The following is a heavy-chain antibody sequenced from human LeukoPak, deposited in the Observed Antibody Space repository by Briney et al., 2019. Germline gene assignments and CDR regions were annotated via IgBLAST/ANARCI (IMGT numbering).Heavy chain of an antibody. CDR2: IYYSGSS. J-gene: IGHJ4*02. CDR1: GGSISSSSYY. Sequence: PSETLSLTCTVSGGSISSSSYYWGWIRQPPGKGLEWIGTIYYSGSSSYNTSLKSRVTISVDTSKNQFSLKLSSVTAADTAVHYCARRGGTVTSPFDYWGQGTLLTVSS. V-gene: IGHV4-39*01. D-gene: IGHD4-17*01. CDR3: ARRGGTVTSPFDY.